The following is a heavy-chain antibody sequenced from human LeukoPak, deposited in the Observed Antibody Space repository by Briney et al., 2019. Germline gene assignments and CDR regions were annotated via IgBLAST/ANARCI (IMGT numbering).Heavy chain of an antibody. V-gene: IGHV1-2*02. CDR3: ARVNSRLGNAFDI. Sequence: ASVEVSCKASGYTFTGYYMHWVRQAPGQGLEWMGWINPNSGGTNYAQKFQGRVTMTRDTSISTAYMELSRLRSDDTAVYYCARVNSRLGNAFDIWGQGTMVTVSS. CDR1: GYTFTGYY. CDR2: INPNSGGT. J-gene: IGHJ3*02. D-gene: IGHD7-27*01.